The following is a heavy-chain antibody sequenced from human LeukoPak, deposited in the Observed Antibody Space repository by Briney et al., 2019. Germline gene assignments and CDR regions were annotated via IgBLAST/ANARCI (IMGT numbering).Heavy chain of an antibody. CDR2: IYYSGST. V-gene: IGHV4-59*01. Sequence: SETLSLTCTVSGGSISSYYWSWIRQPPGKGLEWIGYIYYSGSTNYNPSLKSRVTISVDTSKNQFSLKLSSVTAADTAVYYCASTVGAGGAFDIWGQGTMVTVSS. CDR1: GGSISSYY. CDR3: ASTVGAGGAFDI. D-gene: IGHD1-26*01. J-gene: IGHJ3*02.